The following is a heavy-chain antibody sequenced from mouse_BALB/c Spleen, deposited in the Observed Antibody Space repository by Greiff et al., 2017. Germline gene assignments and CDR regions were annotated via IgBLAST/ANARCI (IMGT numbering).Heavy chain of an antibody. V-gene: IGHV14-3*02. Sequence: EVKLMESGAELVKPGASVKLSCTASGFNIKDTYMHWVKQRPEQGLEWIGRIDPANGNTKYDPKFQGKATITADTSSNTAYLQLSSLTSEDTAVYYCAIYDDYAMDYWGQGTSVTVSS. D-gene: IGHD2-12*01. CDR3: AIYDDYAMDY. CDR2: IDPANGNT. J-gene: IGHJ4*01. CDR1: GFNIKDTY.